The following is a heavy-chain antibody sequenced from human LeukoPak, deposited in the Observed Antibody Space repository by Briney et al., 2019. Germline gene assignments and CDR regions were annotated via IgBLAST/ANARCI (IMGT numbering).Heavy chain of an antibody. J-gene: IGHJ4*02. Sequence: GGSLRLSCAASGFTFSSYAMSWVRQAPGKGLEWVSAISGSGGSTYYADSVKGRFTISRDNSKNTLYLQMNSLRAEDTAVYYCAKDLEVLRYFDWSPRFDYWGQGTLVTVSS. CDR3: AKDLEVLRYFDWSPRFDY. CDR1: GFTFSSYA. D-gene: IGHD3-9*01. V-gene: IGHV3-23*01. CDR2: ISGSGGST.